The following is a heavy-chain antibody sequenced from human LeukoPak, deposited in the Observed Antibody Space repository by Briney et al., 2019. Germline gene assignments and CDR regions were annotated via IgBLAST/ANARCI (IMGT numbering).Heavy chain of an antibody. D-gene: IGHD6-13*01. V-gene: IGHV4-61*02. CDR2: IYTSGST. CDR1: GGSISSGSYY. CDR3: ARELISRYSSSWYYFDY. J-gene: IGHJ4*02. Sequence: PSETLSPTCTVSGGSISSGSYYWSWIRQPAGKGLEWIGRIYTSGSTNYNPSLKSRVTISVDTSKNQFSLKLSPVTAADTAVYYCARELISRYSSSWYYFDYWGQGTLVTVSS.